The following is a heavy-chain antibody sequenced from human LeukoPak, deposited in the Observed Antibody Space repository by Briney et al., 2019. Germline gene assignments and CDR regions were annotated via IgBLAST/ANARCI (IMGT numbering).Heavy chain of an antibody. J-gene: IGHJ4*02. D-gene: IGHD4-17*01. V-gene: IGHV3-66*01. CDR3: ARLNFGDDY. CDR1: GFTVSSNY. CDR2: IYGSTSA. Sequence: SGGSLRLSCAASGFTVSSNYINWVRQAPGKGLEWVSLIYGSTSADYADSVKGRFTIPRDTSMNTVYLQMNSLRAEDTAVYYCARLNFGDDYWGQGTLVTVSS.